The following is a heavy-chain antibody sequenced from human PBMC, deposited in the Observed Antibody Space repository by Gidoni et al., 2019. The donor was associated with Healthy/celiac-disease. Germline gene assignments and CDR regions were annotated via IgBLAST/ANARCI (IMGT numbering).Heavy chain of an antibody. V-gene: IGHV3-23*01. CDR2: ISGSGGST. Sequence: EVQLLESGGGLVQPGGSLSLSCAASGFTFSSYAMSWVRQAPGKGLEWVSAISGSGGSTYYEDSVKGRFTISRDNSKNTLYLQMNSLRAEDTAVYYCAKGPNKGVAKPDYWGQGTLVTVSS. CDR1: GFTFSSYA. D-gene: IGHD3-3*01. J-gene: IGHJ4*02. CDR3: AKGPNKGVAKPDY.